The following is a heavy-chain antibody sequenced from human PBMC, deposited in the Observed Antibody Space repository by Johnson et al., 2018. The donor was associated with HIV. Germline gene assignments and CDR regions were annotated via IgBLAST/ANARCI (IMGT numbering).Heavy chain of an antibody. CDR2: IRYDGSNK. Sequence: QVQLVESGGGVVQPGGSLRLSCAASGFTFSSYGMHWVRQAPGKGLEWVAFIRYDGSNKYYADSVKGRFTISRDNSKNTLYLQMNSLKIEDTAVYYCATLGVVIATRDAFDIWGQGTMVTVSS. CDR3: ATLGVVIATRDAFDI. CDR1: GFTFSSYG. J-gene: IGHJ3*02. V-gene: IGHV3-30*02. D-gene: IGHD2-21*01.